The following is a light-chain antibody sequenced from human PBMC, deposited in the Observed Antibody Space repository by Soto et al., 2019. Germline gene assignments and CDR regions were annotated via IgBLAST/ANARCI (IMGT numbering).Light chain of an antibody. Sequence: EIVLTQSPGTLSLSPGERATLSCRASQSVRSSYLTWYQQKPGQAPRLLIYGASSRATGIPDRFSGSGSGTDFTLTITRLETEDFAVYYCQQFGNSLTFGGGTK. CDR3: QQFGNSLT. V-gene: IGKV3-20*01. CDR1: QSVRSSY. CDR2: GAS. J-gene: IGKJ4*01.